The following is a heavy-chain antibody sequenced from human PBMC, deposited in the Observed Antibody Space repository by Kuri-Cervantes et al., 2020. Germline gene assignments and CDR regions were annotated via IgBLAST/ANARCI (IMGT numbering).Heavy chain of an antibody. V-gene: IGHV3-11*01. Sequence: GGSLRLSCAASGFTFSDYYMNWIRQAPGKGLELVSYISSSGNTMYYADSVKGRFTISRDNSKNTLYLQMNSLRAEDTAVYYCAKETWSSATDAFDIWGQGTMVTVSS. J-gene: IGHJ3*02. CDR2: ISSSGNTM. CDR3: AKETWSSATDAFDI. D-gene: IGHD5-12*01. CDR1: GFTFSDYY.